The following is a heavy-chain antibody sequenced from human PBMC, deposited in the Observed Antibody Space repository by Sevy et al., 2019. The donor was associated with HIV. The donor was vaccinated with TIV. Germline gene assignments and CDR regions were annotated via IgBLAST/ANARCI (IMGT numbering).Heavy chain of an antibody. D-gene: IGHD6-19*01. CDR2: ISGSGGST. J-gene: IGHJ4*02. CDR1: GFSFSSYA. Sequence: GESLKISCAASGFSFSSYAMSRVRQAPGKGLEWVSGISGSGGSTYYADSVKGRFTISRDNSKNTLYLQMNSLRAEDTALYYCAKDIDSSGYYYFDYWGQGTLITVSS. CDR3: AKDIDSSGYYYFDY. V-gene: IGHV3-23*01.